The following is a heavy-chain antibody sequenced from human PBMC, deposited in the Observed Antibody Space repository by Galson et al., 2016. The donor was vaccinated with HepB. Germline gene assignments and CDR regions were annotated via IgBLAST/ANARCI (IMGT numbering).Heavy chain of an antibody. Sequence: SLRLSCAASGFTFSTSAMNWVRQVPGKGLEWVSSVSSSGYSMYVDSLKGRFTISRDNSKNSVDLQMNSLRAEDTAVYYCARGGGSFSYWGQGVLVTVSS. CDR1: GFTFSTSA. CDR2: VSSSGYSM. CDR3: ARGGGSFSY. J-gene: IGHJ4*02. D-gene: IGHD1-26*01. V-gene: IGHV3-21*01.